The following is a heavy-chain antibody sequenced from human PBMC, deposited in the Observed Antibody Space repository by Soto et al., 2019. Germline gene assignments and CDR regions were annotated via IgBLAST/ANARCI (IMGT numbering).Heavy chain of an antibody. CDR1: GYSFTTSG. V-gene: IGHV1-18*01. J-gene: IGHJ4*02. D-gene: IGHD4-17*01. CDR3: ARRLYGDYDY. Sequence: GASVKVSCKASGYSFTTSGITWVRQAPGQGLEWMGWISTYNGNTNYAQKLQDRVTLTTDTSTSTAYMELRSLRSDDTDVYYCARRLYGDYDYWGQGTLVTVSS. CDR2: ISTYNGNT.